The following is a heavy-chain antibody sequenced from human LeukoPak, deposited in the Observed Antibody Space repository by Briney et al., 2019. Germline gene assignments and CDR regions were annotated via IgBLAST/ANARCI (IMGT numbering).Heavy chain of an antibody. J-gene: IGHJ3*02. V-gene: IGHV3-21*06. D-gene: IGHD3-10*01. CDR1: GFTFSTYS. CDR3: ARGRSITILRGVAISDGFDI. Sequence: GGSLRLSCAASGFTFSTYSMNWVRQAPGKGLEWVSSIATSSDSIYYAGSLKGRFTISSDNAKNSLYLHMNSLRPDDTAVYYCARGRSITILRGVAISDGFDIWGQGTKVTVS. CDR2: IATSSDSI.